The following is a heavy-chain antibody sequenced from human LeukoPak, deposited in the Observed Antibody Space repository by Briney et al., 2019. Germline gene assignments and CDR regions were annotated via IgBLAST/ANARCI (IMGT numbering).Heavy chain of an antibody. Sequence: GGSLRLSCAASGFTFSSYAMSWVRQAPGKGLEWVSAISGSGGSTYYADSVKGRFTISRDNSKNTLYLQMSSLRAEDTAVYYCAKDLVRVSIVVVKKGLDAFDIWGQGTMVTVSS. CDR1: GFTFSSYA. V-gene: IGHV3-23*01. CDR3: AKDLVRVSIVVVKKGLDAFDI. D-gene: IGHD3-22*01. J-gene: IGHJ3*02. CDR2: ISGSGGST.